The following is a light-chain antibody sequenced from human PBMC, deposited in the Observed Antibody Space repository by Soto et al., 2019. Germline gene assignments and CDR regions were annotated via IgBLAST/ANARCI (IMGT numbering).Light chain of an antibody. CDR1: QSVSSN. CDR2: GSS. Sequence: EIVMTQSPATLSVSPGERATLSCRASQSVSSNLAWYHQKPGQVPRLLIYGSSTRATGIPARFSGSGSGTDFTLSISSLQSEDFAVYYCQQYKNWPHTFGQGTRLEMK. CDR3: QQYKNWPHT. J-gene: IGKJ5*01. V-gene: IGKV3-15*01.